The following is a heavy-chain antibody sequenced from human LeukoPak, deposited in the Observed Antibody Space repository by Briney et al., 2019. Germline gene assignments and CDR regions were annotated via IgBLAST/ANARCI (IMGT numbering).Heavy chain of an antibody. CDR2: LYISGST. Sequence: PSETLSLTCTVSGASISSYYYNWIRQTAGRGLEWIGRLYISGSTDYNPSLKSRVTISVDTSKNQFSLKLSSVTAADTAVCFCARDLSGSLYFDYWGQGVLVTVSS. J-gene: IGHJ4*02. V-gene: IGHV4-4*07. D-gene: IGHD3-10*01. CDR1: GASISSYY. CDR3: ARDLSGSLYFDY.